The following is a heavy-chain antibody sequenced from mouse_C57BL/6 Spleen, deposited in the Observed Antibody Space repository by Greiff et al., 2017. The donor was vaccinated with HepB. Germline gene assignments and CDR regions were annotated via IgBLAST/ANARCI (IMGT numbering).Heavy chain of an antibody. J-gene: IGHJ2*01. D-gene: IGHD1-1*01. V-gene: IGHV1-61*01. CDR1: GYTFTSYW. Sequence: QVQLQQPGAELVRPGSSVKLSCKASGYTFTSYWMDWVKQRPGQGLEWIGNIYPSDSETHYNQKFKDKATLTVDKSSSTAYMQLSSLTSEDSAVYYCAREDYGSSPDYFDYWGQGTTLTVSS. CDR3: AREDYGSSPDYFDY. CDR2: IYPSDSET.